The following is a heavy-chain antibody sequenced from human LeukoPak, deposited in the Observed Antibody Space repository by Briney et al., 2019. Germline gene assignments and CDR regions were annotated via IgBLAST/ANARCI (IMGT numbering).Heavy chain of an antibody. J-gene: IGHJ4*02. D-gene: IGHD3-9*01. Sequence: GASVKVSCKASGYTFTSYGISWMRQAPGQGLQWMGWISDYNGNINYALNTNYAQKFQGRVTLTTDTSTSTAYLELRSLRSDDTAIYYCARDLGVLTGTFFDFWGQGTLVTVSS. CDR2: ISDYNGNINYALNT. V-gene: IGHV1-18*01. CDR3: ARDLGVLTGTFFDF. CDR1: GYTFTSYG.